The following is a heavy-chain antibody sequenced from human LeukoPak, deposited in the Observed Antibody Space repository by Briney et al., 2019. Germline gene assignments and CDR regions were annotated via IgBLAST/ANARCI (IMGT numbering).Heavy chain of an antibody. CDR1: GFTFSSYA. V-gene: IGHV3-30-3*01. CDR2: ISSDGSNK. J-gene: IGHJ4*02. D-gene: IGHD3-10*01. CDR3: ARDRGSGSYEGYYFDY. Sequence: GGSLRLSCAASGFTFSSYAIHWVRQAPGKGLEWVAVISSDGSNKYYADSVKGRFTVSRDNSKNTLYLQINSLRAEDTAVYYCARDRGSGSYEGYYFDYWGQGTLVTVSS.